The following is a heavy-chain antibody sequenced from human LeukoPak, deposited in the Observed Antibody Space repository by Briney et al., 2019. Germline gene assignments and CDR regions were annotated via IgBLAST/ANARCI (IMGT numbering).Heavy chain of an antibody. Sequence: ASVKISCKTSGYTFTNFYLHWVRQAPGQGLEWMGIINCSGGTTNYAQKFQGRVSITRDTSTSAVYMDLSSLRSEDTAVYYCARGSSVWFDYWGQGTLVPLSS. D-gene: IGHD6-19*01. J-gene: IGHJ4*02. CDR2: INCSGGTT. V-gene: IGHV1-46*01. CDR3: ARGSSVWFDY. CDR1: GYTFTNFY.